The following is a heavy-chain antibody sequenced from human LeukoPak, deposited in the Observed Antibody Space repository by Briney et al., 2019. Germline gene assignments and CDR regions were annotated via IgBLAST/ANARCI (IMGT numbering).Heavy chain of an antibody. CDR3: ATSGGYYYDSSGYYSFDY. V-gene: IGHV3-30*03. Sequence: GGSLRLSCAASGFTFSSYGMHWVRQAPGKGLEWVAVISYDGSNKYYADSVKGRFTISRDISKNTLYLQMNSLRAEDTAAYYCATSGGYYYDSSGYYSFDYWGQGTLVTVSS. D-gene: IGHD3-22*01. CDR2: ISYDGSNK. CDR1: GFTFSSYG. J-gene: IGHJ4*02.